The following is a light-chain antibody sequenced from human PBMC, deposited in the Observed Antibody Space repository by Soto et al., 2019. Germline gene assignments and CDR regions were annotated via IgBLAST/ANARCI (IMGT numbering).Light chain of an antibody. J-gene: IGLJ1*01. Sequence: QSVLTQPPSASGTPGQGVTISCSGSTSNIGSNYVYWYQQLPGTAPKLLIYRNNQRPSGVPDRFSGSKSGTSASLAIGGLRSDDEADYFCATWDDSLNGFYVFGTGTKVTVL. CDR3: ATWDDSLNGFYV. CDR1: TSNIGSNY. CDR2: RNN. V-gene: IGLV1-47*01.